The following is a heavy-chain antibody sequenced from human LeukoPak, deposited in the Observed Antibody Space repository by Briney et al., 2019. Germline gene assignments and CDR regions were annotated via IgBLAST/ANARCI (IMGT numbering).Heavy chain of an antibody. V-gene: IGHV3-53*01. J-gene: IGHJ4*02. CDR3: AKDLGLSSSRN. CDR1: GFTVSSNY. Sequence: PGGSLRLSCAASGFTVSSNYMSWVRQAPGKGLEWVSVIYSGGSTYYADSVKGRFTISRDNSKNTLYLQMNSLRAEDTAVYYCAKDLGLSSSRNWGQGTLVTVSS. CDR2: IYSGGST. D-gene: IGHD6-13*01.